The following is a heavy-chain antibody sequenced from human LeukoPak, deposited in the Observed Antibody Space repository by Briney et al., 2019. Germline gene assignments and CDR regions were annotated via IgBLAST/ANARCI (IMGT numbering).Heavy chain of an antibody. CDR2: ISYDESDK. Sequence: GRSLRLSCAASGFTFSAYGMHWVRQAPGKGLEWVAVISYDESDKYYADSVKGRFTISRDNSKNTLYLQMNSLRAEDTAVYYCAKDWGADYGDYYFDYWGQGTLVTVSS. CDR1: GFTFSAYG. CDR3: AKDWGADYGDYYFDY. D-gene: IGHD4-17*01. V-gene: IGHV3-30*18. J-gene: IGHJ4*02.